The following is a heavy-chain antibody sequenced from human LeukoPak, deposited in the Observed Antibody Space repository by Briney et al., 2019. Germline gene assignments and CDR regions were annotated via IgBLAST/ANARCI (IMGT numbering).Heavy chain of an antibody. Sequence: GGSLRLSCAASGFTFSSYWMHWVRQAPGKGLVWVSRINSDGSSTSYADSVKGRFTVSRDNAKNSLYLQMNSLRAEDTAFYYCAKDKAYSSSWYYFDYWGQGTLVTVSS. CDR2: INSDGSST. CDR1: GFTFSSYW. J-gene: IGHJ4*02. D-gene: IGHD6-13*01. V-gene: IGHV3-74*01. CDR3: AKDKAYSSSWYYFDY.